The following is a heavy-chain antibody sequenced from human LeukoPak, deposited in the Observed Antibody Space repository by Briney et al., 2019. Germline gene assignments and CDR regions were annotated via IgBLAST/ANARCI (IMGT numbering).Heavy chain of an antibody. CDR3: VKGGSLVRGVRYFDY. CDR1: GFTFSSYA. D-gene: IGHD3-10*01. Sequence: GGSLRLSCAASGFTFSSYAMSWVRQAPGKGLEWVSIIGDNGVNTYYADSVKGRFTISRDNSKNTLYLQVNSLRAEDTAVYYCVKGGSLVRGVRYFDYWGQGTLLTVSS. V-gene: IGHV3-23*01. CDR2: IGDNGVNT. J-gene: IGHJ4*02.